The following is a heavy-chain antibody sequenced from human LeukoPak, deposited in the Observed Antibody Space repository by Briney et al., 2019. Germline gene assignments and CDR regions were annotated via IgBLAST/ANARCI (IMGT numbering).Heavy chain of an antibody. Sequence: GGSLRLSCAASGFTFSSYGMHCVRQAPGKGLEWVAVIWYDGSNKYYADSVKGRFTISRDNSKNTLYLQMNSLRAEDTAVYYCARFWKEYYGMDVWGQGTTVTVSS. CDR2: IWYDGSNK. J-gene: IGHJ6*02. CDR3: ARFWKEYYGMDV. V-gene: IGHV3-33*01. CDR1: GFTFSSYG. D-gene: IGHD1-1*01.